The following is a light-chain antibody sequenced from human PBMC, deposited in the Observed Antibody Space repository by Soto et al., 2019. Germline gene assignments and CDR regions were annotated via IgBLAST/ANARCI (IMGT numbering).Light chain of an antibody. J-gene: IGKJ1*01. CDR1: QSVPSTY. CDR2: GTS. Sequence: VLSQSPGRLSLSPGERATLSCRASQSVPSTYFAWYQQKSGQPPRLLISGTSNRATGIPDRFSGSGSGRDFTLTISRLEPEDFAVYFCQQFGNSPRTLGQGTKVDTK. CDR3: QQFGNSPRT. V-gene: IGKV3-20*01.